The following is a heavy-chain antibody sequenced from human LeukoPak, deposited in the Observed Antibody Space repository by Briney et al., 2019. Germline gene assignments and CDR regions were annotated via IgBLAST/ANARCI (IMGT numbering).Heavy chain of an antibody. CDR2: IYYSGST. J-gene: IGHJ5*02. Sequence: PSETLSLTCTVSGGSISSYYWSWIRQPPGKGLEWIGYIYYSGSTNYNPSLKSRVTISVDTSKNQFSLKLSSVTAADTAVYYCARDDGDSSGYYPNWFDPWGQGTLVTVSS. V-gene: IGHV4-59*01. CDR3: ARDDGDSSGYYPNWFDP. D-gene: IGHD3-22*01. CDR1: GGSISSYY.